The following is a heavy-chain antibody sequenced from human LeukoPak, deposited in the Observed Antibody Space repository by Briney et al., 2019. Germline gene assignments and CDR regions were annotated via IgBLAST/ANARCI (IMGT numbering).Heavy chain of an antibody. CDR2: INAGGST. Sequence: GGSLRLSCAASGFTFGSYAMSWVRQAPGKGLEWVSTINAGGSTYYADSVKGRFTISRDNSKNTQYLQMNSLRAEDTAVYYCAKRYAGAGTSYYFDYWGQGTLVTVSS. J-gene: IGHJ4*02. V-gene: IGHV3-23*01. CDR3: AKRYAGAGTSYYFDY. CDR1: GFTFGSYA. D-gene: IGHD6-19*01.